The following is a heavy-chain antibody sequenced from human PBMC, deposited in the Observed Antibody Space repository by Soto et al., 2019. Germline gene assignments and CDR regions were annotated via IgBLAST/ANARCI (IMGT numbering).Heavy chain of an antibody. CDR3: ARADKGGSY. J-gene: IGHJ4*02. V-gene: IGHV1-46*01. CDR1: GYTFTSCY. Sequence: QVQLVQSGAEVKKPGASVKVSCKASGYTFTSCYIHWVRQAPGQGLEWMGIINPSGGSTSYAQKFQGRVTMTRDTSTTTVYVELSSLRSEDTAIYYCARADKGGSYWGQGTLVTVSP. D-gene: IGHD1-26*01. CDR2: INPSGGST.